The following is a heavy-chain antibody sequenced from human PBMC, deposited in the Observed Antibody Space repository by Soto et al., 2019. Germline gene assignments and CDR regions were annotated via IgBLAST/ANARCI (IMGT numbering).Heavy chain of an antibody. CDR1: GFTVSGNY. CDR3: ASTRGSSYDY. CDR2: IYNGGGT. D-gene: IGHD6-6*01. V-gene: IGHV3-53*01. Sequence: PGGSLRLSCAASGFTVSGNYMSWVRQAPGKGLEWVSVIYNGGGTYYADSVKGRFTISRDNSKNTLYLLMSSLRAEDTAVYYCASTRGSSYDYWGQGTLVTVSS. J-gene: IGHJ4*02.